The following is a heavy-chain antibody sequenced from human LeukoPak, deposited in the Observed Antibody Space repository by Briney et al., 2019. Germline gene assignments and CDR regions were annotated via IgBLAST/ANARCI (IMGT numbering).Heavy chain of an antibody. CDR3: ARTRPQRGFDY. V-gene: IGHV2-70*12. Sequence: ESGPTLVNPTQTLTLTCTFSGFSLTTTGMCVSWLRQPPGKALEWLALIDWDGDKYYMTSLKTRLTISRDTSKSQVVLTMTTVDPLDTATYFCARTRPQRGFDYWGQGTLVTVSS. CDR1: GFSLTTTGMC. D-gene: IGHD3-10*01. J-gene: IGHJ4*02. CDR2: IDWDGDK.